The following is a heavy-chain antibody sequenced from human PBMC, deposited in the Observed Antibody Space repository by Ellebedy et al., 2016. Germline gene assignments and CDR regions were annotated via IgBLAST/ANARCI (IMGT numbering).Heavy chain of an antibody. D-gene: IGHD4-17*01. CDR3: ARDAGRDDYGEPHAVDY. Sequence: GGSLRLSCAASGFSFSNAWMSWVRQAPGKGLEWVSSISSSSSYIYYADSVKGRFTISRDNAKNSLYLQMNSLRAEDTAVYYCARDAGRDDYGEPHAVDYWGQGTLVTVSS. J-gene: IGHJ4*02. CDR2: ISSSSSYI. V-gene: IGHV3-21*01. CDR1: GFSFSNAW.